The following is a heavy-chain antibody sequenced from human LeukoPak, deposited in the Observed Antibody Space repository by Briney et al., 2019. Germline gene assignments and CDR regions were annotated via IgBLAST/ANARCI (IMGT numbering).Heavy chain of an antibody. D-gene: IGHD3-22*01. CDR1: GGSFSGYH. CDR2: INHSGST. V-gene: IGHV4-34*01. J-gene: IGHJ4*02. CDR3: ARGWRYYYDSSGYSNHLDY. Sequence: SETLSLTCAVYGGSFSGYHWSWIRQPPGKGLEWIGEINHSGSTNYNPSLKSRVTISVDTSKNQFSLKLSSVTAADTAVYYCARGWRYYYDSSGYSNHLDYWGQGTLVTVSS.